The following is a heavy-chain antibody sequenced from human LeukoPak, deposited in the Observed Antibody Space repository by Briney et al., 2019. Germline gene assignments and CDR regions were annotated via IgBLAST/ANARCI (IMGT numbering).Heavy chain of an antibody. D-gene: IGHD5-18*01. CDR1: GGSISSSSYY. CDR2: IYYSGST. V-gene: IGHV4-31*03. CDR3: ARVLRAASWRSYDY. J-gene: IGHJ4*02. Sequence: SETLSLTCTVSGGSISSSSYYWGWIRQHPGKGLEWIGYIYYSGSTYYNPSLKSRVTISVDTSRNQFSLRLNSMTAADTAVYYCARVLRAASWRSYDYWGQGSLVTVSS.